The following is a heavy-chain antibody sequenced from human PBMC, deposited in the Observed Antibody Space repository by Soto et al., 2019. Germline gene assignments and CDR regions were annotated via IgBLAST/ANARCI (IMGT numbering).Heavy chain of an antibody. CDR3: ARSAQDIILVPTAIGSLDY. J-gene: IGHJ4*02. V-gene: IGHV1-69*05. CDR1: GDTFYNYA. CDR2: IIPIFGTA. Sequence: QVQLVQSGAEVKKPGSSVKVSCKDSGDTFYNYAISWVRQAPGQGLEWMGGIIPIFGTANYAQKFQGRVTVTXDXATSTAYREMSSLRSDDTAVYYCARSAQDIILVPTAIGSLDYWGQGTLVTVSS. D-gene: IGHD2-2*01.